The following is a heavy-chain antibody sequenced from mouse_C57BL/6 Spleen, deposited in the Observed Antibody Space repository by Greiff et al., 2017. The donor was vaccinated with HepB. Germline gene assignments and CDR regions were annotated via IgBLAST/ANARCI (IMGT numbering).Heavy chain of an antibody. CDR3: ARSARYCGSSLDY. V-gene: IGHV7-3*01. CDR1: GFTFTDYY. Sequence: EVMLVESGGGLVQPGGSLSLSCAASGFTFTDYYMSWVRQPPGKALEWLGVIRNKANGYTTDYSAPVKGRFTISRDNSQSILYLQMNALRAEDSAAYYCARSARYCGSSLDYWGQGTALTVSS. J-gene: IGHJ2*01. D-gene: IGHD1-1*01. CDR2: IRNKANGYTT.